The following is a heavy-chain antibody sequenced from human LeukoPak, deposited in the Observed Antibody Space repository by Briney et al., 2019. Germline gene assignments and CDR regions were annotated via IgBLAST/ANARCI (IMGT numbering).Heavy chain of an antibody. CDR2: FSYSGST. Sequence: SETLSLTCTVSGASMSTHYWSWIRQPPGEGLEWIGYFSYSGSTNYNPSLKSRVTLSVDTSTNQFSLKLNSMTAADTAVYYCARGESLGPDYWGQGTLVTVSS. CDR1: GASMSTHY. V-gene: IGHV4-59*11. D-gene: IGHD7-27*01. CDR3: ARGESLGPDY. J-gene: IGHJ4*02.